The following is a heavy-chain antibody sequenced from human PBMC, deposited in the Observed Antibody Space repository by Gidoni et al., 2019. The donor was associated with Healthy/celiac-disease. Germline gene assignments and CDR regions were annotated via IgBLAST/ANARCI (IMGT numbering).Heavy chain of an antibody. V-gene: IGHV4-30-4*01. J-gene: IGHJ4*02. Sequence: QVQLQESGPGLVKPSQTLSLTCPVSGGPISSGDSYWRWIRQPPGKGLEWIEYIYYSGSTYYDPSLKSRVTISVDTTKNQFSLKLSSVTDADTAVYYCARGGVYDFGSVEGSDYFDYWGQGTLVTVSS. D-gene: IGHD3-3*01. CDR1: GGPISSGDSY. CDR3: ARGGVYDFGSVEGSDYFDY. CDR2: IYYSGST.